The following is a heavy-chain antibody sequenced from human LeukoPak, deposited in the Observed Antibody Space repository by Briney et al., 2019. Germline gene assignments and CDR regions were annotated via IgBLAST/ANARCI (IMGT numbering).Heavy chain of an antibody. Sequence: IYYSRITNYLPSLKTRFTISVDTSNNQFSLKLSSVTAADTAVYYCARELGSGWYSNWFDPWGQGTLVTVSS. J-gene: IGHJ5*02. CDR3: ARELGSGWYSNWFDP. D-gene: IGHD6-19*01. CDR2: IYYSRIT. V-gene: IGHV4-59*01.